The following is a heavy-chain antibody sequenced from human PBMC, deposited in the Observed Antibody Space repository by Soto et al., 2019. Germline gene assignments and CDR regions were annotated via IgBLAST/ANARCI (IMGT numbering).Heavy chain of an antibody. CDR3: AREGAEAAAYYYYYGMDV. Sequence: EASVKVSCKASGYTFTSYGISWVRQAPGQGLEWMGWISAYNGNTNYAQKLQGRVTMTTDTSTSTAYMELRSLRSDDTAVYYCAREGAEAAAYYYYYGMDVWGQGTTVTVSS. J-gene: IGHJ6*02. CDR1: GYTFTSYG. CDR2: ISAYNGNT. V-gene: IGHV1-18*01. D-gene: IGHD6-13*01.